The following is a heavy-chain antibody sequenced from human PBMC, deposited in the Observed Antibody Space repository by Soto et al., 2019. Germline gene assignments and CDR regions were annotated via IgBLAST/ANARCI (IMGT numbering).Heavy chain of an antibody. CDR2: IYHSGST. CDR3: AILVVYGGLYYYGMDV. D-gene: IGHD2-8*01. J-gene: IGHJ6*02. Sequence: KSSETLSLTCAVSGGSISSSNWWSWVRQPPGKGLEWIGEIYHSGSTNYNPSLKSRATISVDKSKNQFSLKLSSVTAADTAVYYCAILVVYGGLYYYGMDVWGQGTTVTVSS. V-gene: IGHV4-4*02. CDR1: GGSISSSNW.